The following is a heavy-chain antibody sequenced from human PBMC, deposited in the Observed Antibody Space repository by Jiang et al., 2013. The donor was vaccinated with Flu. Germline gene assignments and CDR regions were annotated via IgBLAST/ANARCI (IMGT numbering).Heavy chain of an antibody. J-gene: IGHJ4*02. Sequence: LLKPSETLSLTCAVYGGSFSGYYWSWIRQPPGKGLEWIGEINHSGSTNYNPSLKSRVTISVDTSKNQFSLKLSSVTAADTAVYYCARAAVADDYWGQGTLVTVSS. V-gene: IGHV4-34*01. CDR3: ARAAVADDY. D-gene: IGHD6-19*01. CDR1: GGSFSGYY. CDR2: INHSGST.